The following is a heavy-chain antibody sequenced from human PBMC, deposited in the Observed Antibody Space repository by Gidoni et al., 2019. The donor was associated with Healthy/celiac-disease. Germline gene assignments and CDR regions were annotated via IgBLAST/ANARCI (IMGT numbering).Heavy chain of an antibody. V-gene: IGHV3-48*02. CDR3: ARDGGYCTNGVCYSVGWLGY. CDR1: GFTFSSYS. J-gene: IGHJ4*02. Sequence: EVQLVESGGGLVQPGGSLRLSCAASGFTFSSYSMNWVRQAPGKGLEWVSYISSSSSTIYYADSVKGRFTISRDNAKNSLYLQMNSLRDEDTAVYYCARDGGYCTNGVCYSVGWLGYWGQGTLVTVSS. CDR2: ISSSSSTI. D-gene: IGHD2-8*01.